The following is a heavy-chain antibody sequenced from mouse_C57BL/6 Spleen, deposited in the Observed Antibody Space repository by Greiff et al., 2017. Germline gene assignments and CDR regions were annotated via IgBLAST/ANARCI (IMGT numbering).Heavy chain of an antibody. Sequence: VQLQQSGPGLVKPSQSLSLTCSVTGYSITSGYYWNWIRQFPGNKLEWMGYISYDGSNNYNPSLKNRISITRDTSKNQFFLKLNSVTTEDTATYYCARRYYGSSSHFDYWGQGTTLTVSS. CDR3: ARRYYGSSSHFDY. D-gene: IGHD1-1*01. V-gene: IGHV3-6*01. CDR1: GYSITSGYY. CDR2: ISYDGSN. J-gene: IGHJ2*01.